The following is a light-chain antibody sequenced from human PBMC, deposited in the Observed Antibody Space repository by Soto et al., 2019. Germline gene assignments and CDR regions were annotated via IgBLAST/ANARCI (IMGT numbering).Light chain of an antibody. CDR3: QQHSNSIT. CDR2: EAS. V-gene: IGKV3-11*01. J-gene: IGKJ5*01. Sequence: EIVLPQSPAPLSLPPGERATLSCRASQSVSSYLAWYQQKPGQAPRLLIYEASNRATGIPARFSGSGSGTDFTLTISSLEPEDFAVYDCQQHSNSITFGQGTRLEIK. CDR1: QSVSSY.